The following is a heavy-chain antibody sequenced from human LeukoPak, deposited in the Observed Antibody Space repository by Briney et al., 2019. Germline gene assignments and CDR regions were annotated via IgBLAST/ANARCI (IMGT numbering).Heavy chain of an antibody. D-gene: IGHD3-10*01. Sequence: SETLSLTCAVYGGSFSGYYWSWIRQPPGKGLEWIGEINHSGSTNYSPSLKSRVTISVDTSKNQFSLKLSSVTAADTAVYYCARGRITMVRGVIARSFGMDVWGQGTTVTVSS. J-gene: IGHJ6*02. CDR1: GGSFSGYY. V-gene: IGHV4-34*01. CDR2: INHSGST. CDR3: ARGRITMVRGVIARSFGMDV.